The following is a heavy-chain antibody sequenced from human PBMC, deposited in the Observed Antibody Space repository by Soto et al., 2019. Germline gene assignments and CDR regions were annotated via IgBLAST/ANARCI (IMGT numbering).Heavy chain of an antibody. CDR3: AKDFSSSSVFDY. J-gene: IGHJ4*02. CDR1: GFTFSSYV. D-gene: IGHD6-6*01. V-gene: IGHV3-30*18. Sequence: GGSLRLSCAASGFTFSSYVMHWVRQAPGKGLEWVAVISYDGSNKYYADSVKGRFTISRDNSKNTLYLQMNSLRAEDTAVYYCAKDFSSSSVFDYWGQGTLVTVSS. CDR2: ISYDGSNK.